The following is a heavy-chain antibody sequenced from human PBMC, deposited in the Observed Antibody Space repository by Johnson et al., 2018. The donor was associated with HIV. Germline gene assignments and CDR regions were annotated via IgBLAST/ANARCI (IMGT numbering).Heavy chain of an antibody. CDR1: RFTFEDHD. D-gene: IGHD2-8*01. Sequence: EVQVVESGGGVVRPGGSLRLSCEASRFTFEDHDMSWVRQVPGKGLEWVSGINWNGGSTGYADSVKGRFIISRDNAKKSLYLQMNSLRAEDTALYYCVTRGFYCTDGGCHGVFDFWGQGTVVSVSS. CDR3: VTRGFYCTDGGCHGVFDF. V-gene: IGHV3-20*04. J-gene: IGHJ3*01. CDR2: INWNGGST.